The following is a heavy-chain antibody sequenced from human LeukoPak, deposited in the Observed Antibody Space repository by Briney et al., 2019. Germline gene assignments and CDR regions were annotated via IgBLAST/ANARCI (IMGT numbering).Heavy chain of an antibody. CDR3: ARGKDHDFWNPFDH. J-gene: IGHJ4*02. Sequence: GGSLRLSCAASGFTFSTYSMNWVRQAPGKGLEWVSYISTSSSAIYYADSVKGRFTISRDISKNTLYLQMDSLRVEDTAAYYCARGKDHDFWNPFDHWGQGTLVTVSS. V-gene: IGHV3-48*01. CDR1: GFTFSTYS. D-gene: IGHD3-3*01. CDR2: ISTSSSAI.